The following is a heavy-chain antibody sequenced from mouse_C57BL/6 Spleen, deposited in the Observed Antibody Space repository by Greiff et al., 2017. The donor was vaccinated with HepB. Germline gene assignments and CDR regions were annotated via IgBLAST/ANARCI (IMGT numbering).Heavy chain of an antibody. Sequence: VQLQQSGAELVRPGTSVKMSCKASGYTFTNYWIGWAKQRPGHGLEWIGDIYPGGGYTNYNEKFKGKATLTADKSSSTAYMQFSSLTSEDSAIYYCARKETGAWFAYWGQGTLVTVSA. CDR1: GYTFTNYW. V-gene: IGHV1-63*01. CDR2: IYPGGGYT. J-gene: IGHJ3*01. D-gene: IGHD4-1*01. CDR3: ARKETGAWFAY.